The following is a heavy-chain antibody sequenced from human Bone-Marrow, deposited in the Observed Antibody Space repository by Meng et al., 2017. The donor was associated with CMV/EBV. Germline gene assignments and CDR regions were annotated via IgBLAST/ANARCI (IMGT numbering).Heavy chain of an antibody. V-gene: IGHV1-18*01. D-gene: IGHD3-3*01. CDR1: GYTLTELS. CDR2: ISAYNGNT. Sequence: QGELGQSGAEVKKPGASVKVSCKVSGYTLTELSMHWVRQAPGQGLEWMGWISAYNGNTNYAQKLQGRVTMTTDTSTSTAYMELRSLRSDDTAVYYCARVLEAAHDYWGQGTLVTVSS. CDR3: ARVLEAAHDY. J-gene: IGHJ4*02.